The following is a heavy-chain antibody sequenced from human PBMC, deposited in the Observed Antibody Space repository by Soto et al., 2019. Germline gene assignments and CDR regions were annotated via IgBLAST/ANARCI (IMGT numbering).Heavy chain of an antibody. CDR1: GFTFINYA. CDR3: ARKILGSTTRPNYWYFDL. D-gene: IGHD7-27*01. V-gene: IGHV3-23*01. CDR2: ISGGGDAA. J-gene: IGHJ2*01. Sequence: EVQVLESGGGLVQPGGSLRLSCAGSGFTFINYAMNWVRQAPGKGLAWVSSISGGGDAAFFPDSVRGRFTISRDYSKNTVTLQMNSLGVDDTAVYYCARKILGSTTRPNYWYFDLWGRGTLVTVSS.